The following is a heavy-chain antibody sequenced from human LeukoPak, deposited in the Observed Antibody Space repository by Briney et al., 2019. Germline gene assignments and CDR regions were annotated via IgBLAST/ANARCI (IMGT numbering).Heavy chain of an antibody. CDR2: ISGSGGST. Sequence: GGSLRLSCAASGFTFSSYAMSWVRQAPGKGLEWVSAISGSGGSTYYADSVKGRFTISRDNSKNTLYLQMYSLRAEDTAVYYCAKSRPMYYYDSSGYSNDAFDIWGQGTMVTVSS. CDR1: GFTFSSYA. J-gene: IGHJ3*02. V-gene: IGHV3-23*01. D-gene: IGHD3-22*01. CDR3: AKSRPMYYYDSSGYSNDAFDI.